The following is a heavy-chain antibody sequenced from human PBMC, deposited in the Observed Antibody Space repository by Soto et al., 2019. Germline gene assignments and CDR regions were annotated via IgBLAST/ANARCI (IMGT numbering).Heavy chain of an antibody. Sequence: GGSLRLSCAASGFTFSSYGMHWVRQAPGKGLEWVAVIWYDGSNKYYADSVKGRFTISRDNSKNTLYLQMNSLRAEDTAVYYCARGGHAMIVTELFGLWGQGTLVTVSS. V-gene: IGHV3-33*01. CDR1: GFTFSSYG. CDR2: IWYDGSNK. D-gene: IGHD3-22*01. J-gene: IGHJ4*02. CDR3: ARGGHAMIVTELFGL.